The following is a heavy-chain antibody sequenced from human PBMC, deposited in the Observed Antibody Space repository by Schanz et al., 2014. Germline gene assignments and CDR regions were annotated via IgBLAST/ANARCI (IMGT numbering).Heavy chain of an antibody. V-gene: IGHV3-23*04. CDR1: GFSFISYA. D-gene: IGHD3-10*01. J-gene: IGHJ4*02. Sequence: EVQLVESGGGVVQPGRSLRLSCATSGFSFISYAINWVRQAPGKGLEWVSGISGSGASTYYADSVKGRFTISRDNSNKTVDLQMNSLRAEDTALYYCVRDELLWFGEVLSLDYWGQGALVTVSS. CDR2: ISGSGAST. CDR3: VRDELLWFGEVLSLDY.